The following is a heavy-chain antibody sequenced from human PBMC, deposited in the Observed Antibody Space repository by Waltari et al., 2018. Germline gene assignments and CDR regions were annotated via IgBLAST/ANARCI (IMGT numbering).Heavy chain of an antibody. J-gene: IGHJ4*02. D-gene: IGHD6-13*01. Sequence: EAQLVESGGSPVQPGGSLRLSCSASGFPFSDYWMHWVRQAPGKGLVWVSYISNDGSTAYADAVKGRFTISRDNAQSTLYLQMNSLRAEDTAVYYCARWHYSSSNYWGQGTLVTVSS. CDR1: GFPFSDYW. CDR2: ISNDGST. CDR3: ARWHYSSSNY. V-gene: IGHV3-74*01.